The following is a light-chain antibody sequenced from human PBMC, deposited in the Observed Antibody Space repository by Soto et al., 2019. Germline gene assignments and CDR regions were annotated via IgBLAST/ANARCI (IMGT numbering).Light chain of an antibody. CDR2: ANS. V-gene: IGLV1-40*01. J-gene: IGLJ2*01. Sequence: QPVLTQPPSVSGAPGQRVTISCTGSSSNIGAGYDVHWYQQLPGTAPKLLIYANSNRPSGVPDRFSGSKSGTSASLAITGLQAEDEADYYGQSYDSSLSGSGVFGGGTKLTVL. CDR3: QSYDSSLSGSGV. CDR1: SSNIGAGYD.